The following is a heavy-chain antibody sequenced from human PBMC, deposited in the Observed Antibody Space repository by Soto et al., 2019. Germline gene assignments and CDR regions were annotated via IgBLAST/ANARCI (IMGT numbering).Heavy chain of an antibody. J-gene: IGHJ4*02. V-gene: IGHV3-23*01. D-gene: IGHD1-26*01. CDR1: GVTFSSYA. Sequence: GGSLRLSCAASGVTFSSYAMSWVRQAPGKGLEWVSGISGGGGSTYYADSVKGRITISRDNSKNTLYLQMNTLRAEDTAVYYCAKAGGSYRDYWGQGTLVTVS. CDR2: ISGGGGST. CDR3: AKAGGSYRDY.